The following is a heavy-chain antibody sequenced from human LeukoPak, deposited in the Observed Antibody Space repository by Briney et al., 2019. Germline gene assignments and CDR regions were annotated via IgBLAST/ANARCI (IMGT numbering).Heavy chain of an antibody. J-gene: IGHJ4*02. CDR1: GFTFSSYS. Sequence: GALRLSCAASGFTFSSYSMNWVRQAPGTGLEWVSYISSSSSTIYYADSVKGRFTISRDNAKNLLYLQMNSLRAEDTAVYYCGRVRGVYSYGHPYYFDVWGQGTLVPVSS. D-gene: IGHD5-18*01. CDR2: ISSSSSTI. V-gene: IGHV3-48*01. CDR3: GRVRGVYSYGHPYYFDV.